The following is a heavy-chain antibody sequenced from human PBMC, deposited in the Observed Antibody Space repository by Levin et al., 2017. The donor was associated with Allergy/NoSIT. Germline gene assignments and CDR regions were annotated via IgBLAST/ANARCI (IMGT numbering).Heavy chain of an antibody. CDR2: INPNSGGT. J-gene: IGHJ4*02. D-gene: IGHD3-10*01. V-gene: IGHV1-2*02. CDR3: ARDPRRITMVRGVMGAPDY. CDR1: GYTFTGYY. Sequence: ASVKVSCKASGYTFTGYYMHWVRQAPGQGLEWMGWINPNSGGTNYAQKFQGRVTMTRDTSISTAYMELSRLRSDDTAVYYCARDPRRITMVRGVMGAPDYWGQGTLVTVSS.